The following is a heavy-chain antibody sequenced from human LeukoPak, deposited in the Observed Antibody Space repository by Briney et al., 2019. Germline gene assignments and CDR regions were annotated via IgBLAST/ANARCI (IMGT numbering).Heavy chain of an antibody. Sequence: GESLKISCKGSGYRFISYWIGWVRQMPGKGLEWMGIIYPGDSDTRYSPSFQGQVTISADESISTAYLQWSSLKASDTAMHYCARTSAAAEGAFDIWGQGTMVTVSS. J-gene: IGHJ3*02. D-gene: IGHD6-13*01. CDR1: GYRFISYW. CDR2: IYPGDSDT. CDR3: ARTSAAAEGAFDI. V-gene: IGHV5-51*01.